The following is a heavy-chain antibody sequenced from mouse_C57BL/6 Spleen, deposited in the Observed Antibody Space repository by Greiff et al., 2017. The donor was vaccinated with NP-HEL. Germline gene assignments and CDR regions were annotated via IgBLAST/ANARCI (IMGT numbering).Heavy chain of an antibody. J-gene: IGHJ2*01. D-gene: IGHD2-3*01. CDR1: GFSLTSYG. CDR3: ARNGGEIYDGYGLGY. Sequence: QVQLQQSGPGLVQPSQSLSITCTVSGFSLTSYGVHWVRQSPGKGLEWLGVIWSGGSTDYNAAFISRLSISKDNSKSQVFFKMNSLQADDTAIYYCARNGGEIYDGYGLGYWGQGTTLTVSS. CDR2: IWSGGST. V-gene: IGHV2-2*01.